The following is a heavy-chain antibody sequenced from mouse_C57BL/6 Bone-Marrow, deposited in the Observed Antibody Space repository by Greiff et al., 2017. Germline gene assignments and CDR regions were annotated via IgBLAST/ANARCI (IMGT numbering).Heavy chain of an antibody. CDR2: IDPENGDT. Sequence: EVQLLESGAELVRPGASVKLSCTASGFNIKDDYMHWVKQRPEQGLEWIGWIDPENGDTEYASKFQGKATITADTSSNTAYLQLSSLTSEDTAVYYCTSGHYYYWGQGTTLTVSS. CDR3: TSGHYYY. D-gene: IGHD1-1*01. V-gene: IGHV14-4*01. CDR1: GFNIKDDY. J-gene: IGHJ2*01.